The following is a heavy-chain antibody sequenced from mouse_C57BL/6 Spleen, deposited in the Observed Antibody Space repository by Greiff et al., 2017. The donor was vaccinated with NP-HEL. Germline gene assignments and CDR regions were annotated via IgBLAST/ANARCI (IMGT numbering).Heavy chain of an antibody. D-gene: IGHD4-1*01. J-gene: IGHJ1*03. CDR1: GFTFSDYG. Sequence: EVHLVESGGGLVKPGGSLKLSCAASGFTFSDYGMHWVRQAPEKGLAWVAYISSGSSTIYYADTVKGRFTISRDNAKNTLFLQMTSLRSEDTAMYYCARKLTGTSFYCYFDVWGTGTTVTVSS. CDR3: ARKLTGTSFYCYFDV. CDR2: ISSGSSTI. V-gene: IGHV5-17*01.